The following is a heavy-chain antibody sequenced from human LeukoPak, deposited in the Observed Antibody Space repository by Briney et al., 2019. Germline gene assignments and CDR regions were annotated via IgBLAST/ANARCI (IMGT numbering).Heavy chain of an antibody. V-gene: IGHV4-39*07. J-gene: IGHJ5*02. CDR3: ARRAAAGINWFDP. Sequence: SETLSLTCTVSGGSISSSSYYWGWIRQPPGKGLEWIGEIYHSGSTNYNPSLKSRVTISVDKSKNQFSLKLSSVTAADTAVYYCARRAAAGINWFDPWGQGTLVTVSS. CDR2: IYHSGST. D-gene: IGHD6-13*01. CDR1: GGSISSSSYY.